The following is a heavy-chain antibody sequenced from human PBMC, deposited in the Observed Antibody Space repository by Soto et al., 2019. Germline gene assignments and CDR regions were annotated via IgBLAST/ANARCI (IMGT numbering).Heavy chain of an antibody. J-gene: IGHJ4*02. V-gene: IGHV2-70*01. CDR1: GFSLSTSGMC. CDR2: IDWDDDK. CDR3: ARTFNGFPDY. D-gene: IGHD2-8*01. Sequence: SGPTLVNPTQTLTLTCTFSGFSLSTSGMCVSWIRQPPGKALEWLALIDWDDDKYYSTSLKTRLSIPKDTSNNQVVLTMTNMDPVYTATYSCARTFNGFPDYWGQGTLVTVSS.